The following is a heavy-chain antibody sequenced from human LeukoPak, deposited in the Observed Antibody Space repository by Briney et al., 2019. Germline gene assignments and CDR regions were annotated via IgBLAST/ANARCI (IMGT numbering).Heavy chain of an antibody. CDR1: GGSISSSSYY. Sequence: SETLSLTCTVSGGSISSSSYYWGWIRQTPGKGLEWIGSINYRGSTYYNPSLKSRVTISVDTSKNQVSLKLTSVTAADTAVYYCASHIAVAGTFDYWGQGTLVTVSS. D-gene: IGHD6-19*01. CDR3: ASHIAVAGTFDY. V-gene: IGHV4-39*01. CDR2: INYRGST. J-gene: IGHJ4*02.